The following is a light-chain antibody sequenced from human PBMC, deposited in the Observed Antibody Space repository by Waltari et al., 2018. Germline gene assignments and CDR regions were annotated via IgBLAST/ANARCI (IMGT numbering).Light chain of an antibody. CDR1: QSVLYSSNNKNY. Sequence: DIVMTQSPDSLAVSLGERATINCKSSQSVLYSSNNKNYVAWYQQKPGQPPKLLIYWASTRESGVQDRFSVSGSGTDFTRTISSLQAEDVAVYYWQQYYSTLTFGGGTKVEIK. V-gene: IGKV4-1*01. CDR2: WAS. J-gene: IGKJ4*01. CDR3: QQYYSTLT.